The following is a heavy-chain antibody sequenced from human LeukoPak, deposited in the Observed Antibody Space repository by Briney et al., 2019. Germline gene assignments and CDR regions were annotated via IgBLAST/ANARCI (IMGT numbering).Heavy chain of an antibody. V-gene: IGHV3-23*01. CDR3: AKDSAKKYDDY. CDR1: GFTFSSYA. CDR2: ISGSDGST. Sequence: GGSLRLSCTASGFTFSSYAMSWVRQAPGKGLEWVSGISGSDGSTNYADSVKGRFTISRENSKNRLYLQMNSLRAEDTAVYYCAKDSAKKYDDYWGQGTLVTVSS. D-gene: IGHD2/OR15-2a*01. J-gene: IGHJ4*02.